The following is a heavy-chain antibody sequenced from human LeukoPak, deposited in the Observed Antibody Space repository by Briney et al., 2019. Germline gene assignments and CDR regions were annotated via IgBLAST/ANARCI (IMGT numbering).Heavy chain of an antibody. CDR1: GGSISSSSYY. CDR2: IYYSGST. J-gene: IGHJ3*02. D-gene: IGHD3-22*01. V-gene: IGHV4-39*07. Sequence: PSETLSLTCTVSGGSISSSSYYWGWIRQPPGKGLEWIGSIYYSGSTYYNPSLKSRVTISVDTSKNQFSLKLSSVTAADTAVYYCARGGYYDSSGYPNDAFDIWGQGTMVTVSS. CDR3: ARGGYYDSSGYPNDAFDI.